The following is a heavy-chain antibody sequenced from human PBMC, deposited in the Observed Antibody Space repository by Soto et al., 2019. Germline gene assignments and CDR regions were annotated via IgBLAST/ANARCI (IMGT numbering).Heavy chain of an antibody. J-gene: IGHJ6*02. CDR3: MKNVHWRGVISYYSYGMDV. CDR1: GFTFSSYA. Sequence: QPGGSLRLSCSASGFTFSSYAMHWVRQAPGKGLEYVSAISSNGGSTYYADSVKGRFAISRDNSKNTLYLQMSSLRAEDTAVYYCMKNVHWRGVISYYSYGMDVWGQATTVTVSS. D-gene: IGHD3-10*01. CDR2: ISSNGGST. V-gene: IGHV3-64D*06.